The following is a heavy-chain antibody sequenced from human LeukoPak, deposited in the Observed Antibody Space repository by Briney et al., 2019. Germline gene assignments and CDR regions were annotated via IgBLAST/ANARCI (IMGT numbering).Heavy chain of an antibody. CDR1: GGSFSGYY. Sequence: SETLSLTCAVYGGSFSGYYWSWLRQPPGKGLEWIGEINHSGSTNYNPSLKSRVTISVDTSKNQFSLKLSSVTAADTAVYYCARKYRPRITMIVVVPTRNAFDIWGQGTMVTVSS. CDR3: ARKYRPRITMIVVVPTRNAFDI. J-gene: IGHJ3*02. CDR2: INHSGST. V-gene: IGHV4-34*01. D-gene: IGHD3-22*01.